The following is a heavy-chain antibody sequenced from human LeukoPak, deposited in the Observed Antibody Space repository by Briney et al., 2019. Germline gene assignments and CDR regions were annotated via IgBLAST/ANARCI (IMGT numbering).Heavy chain of an antibody. CDR2: ISGSGGST. CDR1: GFTFSSYA. J-gene: IGHJ4*02. CDR3: AKDPGMVRGHRAY. Sequence: GGSLRLSCAASGFTFSSYAMSWVRQAPGKGLERVSAISGSGGSTYYADSVKGRFTISRDNSKNTLYLQMNSLRAEDTAVYYCAKDPGMVRGHRAYWGQGTLVTVSS. D-gene: IGHD3-10*01. V-gene: IGHV3-23*01.